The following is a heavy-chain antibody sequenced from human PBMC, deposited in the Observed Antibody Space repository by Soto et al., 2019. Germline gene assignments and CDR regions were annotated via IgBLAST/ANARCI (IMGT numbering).Heavy chain of an antibody. D-gene: IGHD2-15*01. CDR3: ARARWYDGFDI. CDR1: GYSISSGNY. V-gene: IGHV4-38-2*01. CDR2: FYHSGNT. Sequence: SETLSLTCVASGYSISSGNYWGWIRQPPGQGLEWLGSFYHSGNTYYNPSLKSRVTIAEDASKNQFSLRLNSVTAADTTVYFCARARWYDGFDIWGHGTLVNVSS. J-gene: IGHJ3*02.